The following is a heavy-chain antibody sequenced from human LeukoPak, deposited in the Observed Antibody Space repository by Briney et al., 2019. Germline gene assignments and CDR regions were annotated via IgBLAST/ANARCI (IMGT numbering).Heavy chain of an antibody. V-gene: IGHV4-39*07. CDR1: GGSISSSSYY. Sequence: PSETLSLTCIVSGGSISSSSYYWGWIRQPPGKGLEWIGSIYYSGSTYYNPSLKSRVTISVDTSKNQFSLKLSSVTAADTAVYYCARDTDKTYCSSTSCSARFDYWGQGTQVTVSS. CDR2: IYYSGST. J-gene: IGHJ4*02. D-gene: IGHD2-2*01. CDR3: ARDTDKTYCSSTSCSARFDY.